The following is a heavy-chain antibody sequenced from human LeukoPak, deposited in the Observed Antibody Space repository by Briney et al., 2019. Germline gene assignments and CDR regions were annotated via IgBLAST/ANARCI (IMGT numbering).Heavy chain of an antibody. CDR1: VYTFTGYF. J-gene: IGHJ3*02. V-gene: IGHV1-2*02. D-gene: IGHD3-22*01. Sequence: ASVKVSCKASVYTFTGYFLHWVGQAPGQRLEWMGGINPTSGGTNKAQTFQGRVNMTRDTSISTAYMELSGLRGDDRAVYYCASRAGMILVVYASDIWGQGTIVTVSS. CDR3: ASRAGMILVVYASDI. CDR2: INPTSGGT.